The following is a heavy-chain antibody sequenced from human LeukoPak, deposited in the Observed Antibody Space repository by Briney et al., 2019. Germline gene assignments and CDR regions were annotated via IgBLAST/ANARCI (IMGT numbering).Heavy chain of an antibody. CDR1: GYTFTGYY. Sequence: ASVTVSCTASGYTFTGYYMHWVRQAPGQGLEWMGWINPNSGGTNYAQKFQGRVTMTRDTSISTAYMELSRLRSDDTAVYYCARDVEQWLVPGYWGQGTLVTVSS. CDR3: ARDVEQWLVPGY. V-gene: IGHV1-2*02. D-gene: IGHD6-19*01. CDR2: INPNSGGT. J-gene: IGHJ4*02.